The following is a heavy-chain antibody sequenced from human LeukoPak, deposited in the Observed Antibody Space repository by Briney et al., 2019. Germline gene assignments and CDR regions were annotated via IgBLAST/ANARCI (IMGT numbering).Heavy chain of an antibody. V-gene: IGHV1-69*04. CDR2: IIPILGIA. CDR3: ARGRAIVVVVAASHAEYFQH. Sequence: SVKVSCKASGGTFSSYAISWVRQAPGQGLEWMGRIIPILGIANYAQKFQGRVTITADKSTSTAYMELSSLRSEDTAVYYCARGRAIVVVVAASHAEYFQHWGQGTLVTVSS. D-gene: IGHD2-15*01. CDR1: GGTFSSYA. J-gene: IGHJ1*01.